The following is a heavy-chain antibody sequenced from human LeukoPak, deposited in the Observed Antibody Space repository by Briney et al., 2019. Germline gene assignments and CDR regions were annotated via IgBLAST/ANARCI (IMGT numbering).Heavy chain of an antibody. J-gene: IGHJ4*02. CDR1: GFSFSSYA. CDR2: ISDSGGRT. D-gene: IGHD3-10*01. CDR3: AKHYGAGTYYNYFTY. Sequence: GGSLRLSCAASGFSFSSYALSWVRQAPGRGLEWVSAISDSGGRTYYADFVKGRFTISRDNSENTLFLQMSSLRAEDTATYYCAKHYGAGTYYNYFTYCGQGTLVSVSS. V-gene: IGHV3-23*01.